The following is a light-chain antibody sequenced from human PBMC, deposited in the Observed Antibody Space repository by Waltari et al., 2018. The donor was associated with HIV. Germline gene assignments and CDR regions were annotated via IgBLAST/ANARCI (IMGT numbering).Light chain of an antibody. CDR2: DVS. Sequence: QSALTQPASVSGSPGQSFTLSCTGTSSAVGGYNHVPSYQPHPGQAPKLMIYDVSNRPSGVSNRFSGSKSDNTASLTISGLQAEDEADYYCSSYTSSSTPYVFGTGTKVTVL. CDR1: SSAVGGYNH. V-gene: IGLV2-14*03. J-gene: IGLJ1*01. CDR3: SSYTSSSTPYV.